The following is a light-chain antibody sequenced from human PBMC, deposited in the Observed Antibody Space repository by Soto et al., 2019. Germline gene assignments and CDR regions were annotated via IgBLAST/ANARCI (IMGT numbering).Light chain of an antibody. V-gene: IGLV2-14*01. Sequence: QSVLTQPASVSGSPGQSITISCTGTSSDVGGYNYVSWYQQHPGKAPKLMIYEVSNRPSGVYNRFSGSKSGNTASLTISVLQAEDEADYYCSSYTSSSTYVFGTGTKLTVL. CDR1: SSDVGGYNY. CDR3: SSYTSSSTYV. CDR2: EVS. J-gene: IGLJ1*01.